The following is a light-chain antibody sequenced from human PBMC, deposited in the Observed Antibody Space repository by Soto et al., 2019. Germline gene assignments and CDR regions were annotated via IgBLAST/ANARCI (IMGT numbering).Light chain of an antibody. CDR2: KVS. V-gene: IGKV2-30*01. J-gene: IGKJ1*01. CDR1: QSLVYSDGNTY. Sequence: DVVMTQSPLSLPVTLGQPASISCRSSQSLVYSDGNTYLHWFQQRPGQSPRRLIYKVSNRDSGVPYRCSGNGSGTDFTLKISRVEAEDVGVYYYVQATHWPRTFGQGIKVDIK. CDR3: VQATHWPRT.